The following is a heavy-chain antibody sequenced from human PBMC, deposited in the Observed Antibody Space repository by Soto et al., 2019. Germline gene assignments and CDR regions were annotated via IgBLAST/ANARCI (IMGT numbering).Heavy chain of an antibody. V-gene: IGHV4-31*03. CDR3: ARDVTAAAGSTPLGPGNWFDP. CDR2: IYYSGST. Sequence: QVQLQESGPGLVKPSQTLSLTCTVSGGSISSGGYYWSWIRQHPGKGLEWIGYIYYSGSTYYNPSLKSRVTISVDTSKNQFPLKPSSVTAADTAVYYCARDVTAAAGSTPLGPGNWFDPWGQGTLVTVSS. CDR1: GGSISSGGYY. D-gene: IGHD6-13*01. J-gene: IGHJ5*02.